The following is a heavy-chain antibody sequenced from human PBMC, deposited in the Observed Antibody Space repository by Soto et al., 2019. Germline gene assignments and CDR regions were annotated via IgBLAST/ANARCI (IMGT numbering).Heavy chain of an antibody. CDR3: ARHSGWSYYYYGMDV. CDR1: GFTFSRYS. V-gene: IGHV3-21*01. Sequence: PRGSLRLSCAASGFTFSRYSMNWVRQAPGKGLEWVSSISSSSSYIYYADSVKGRFTISRDNAKNSLYLQMNSLRAEDTAVYYCARHSGWSYYYYGMDVWGQGTTVTVS. D-gene: IGHD6-19*01. CDR2: ISSSSSYI. J-gene: IGHJ6*02.